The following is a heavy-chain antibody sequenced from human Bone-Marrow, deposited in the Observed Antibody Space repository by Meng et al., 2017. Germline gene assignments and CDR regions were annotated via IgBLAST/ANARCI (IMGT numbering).Heavy chain of an antibody. D-gene: IGHD4-17*01. Sequence: ASVKVSCKASGYTFTGYYMHWVRQAPGQGLEWMGRINPNSGGTNYAQKFQGRVTMTRDTSISTAYMELSRLRSDDTAVYYCARERKTTVTTYAFDIWGQGTMVTV. CDR2: INPNSGGT. V-gene: IGHV1-2*06. J-gene: IGHJ3*02. CDR1: GYTFTGYY. CDR3: ARERKTTVTTYAFDI.